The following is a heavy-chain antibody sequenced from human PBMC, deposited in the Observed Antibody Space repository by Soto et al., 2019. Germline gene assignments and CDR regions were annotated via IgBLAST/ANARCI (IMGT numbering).Heavy chain of an antibody. CDR3: ARTLYSYGPRFDY. Sequence: SETLSLTCTISGGSISSYYWSWIRQPPGKGLEWIGYIYYSGSTNYNPSLKSRVTISVDTSKNQFSLKLSSVTAADTAVYYCARTLYSYGPRFDYWGQGTLVTVSS. V-gene: IGHV4-59*01. D-gene: IGHD5-18*01. CDR2: IYYSGST. J-gene: IGHJ4*02. CDR1: GGSISSYY.